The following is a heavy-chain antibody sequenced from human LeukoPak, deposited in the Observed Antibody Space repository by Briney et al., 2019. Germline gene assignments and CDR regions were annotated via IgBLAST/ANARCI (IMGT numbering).Heavy chain of an antibody. CDR3: ARDVSRGLLCDF. CDR2: ISSSGRNI. Sequence: GGSLRLSCAASGFTFSSYGMNWVRQAPGKGLEWVSSISSSGRNIFYADSVTGRFTISRDNANNSLYLQMNSLRPEDTAVYYCARDVSRGLLCDFWGQGSLVTVSS. J-gene: IGHJ4*02. V-gene: IGHV3-21*01. CDR1: GFTFSSYG. D-gene: IGHD3-10*01.